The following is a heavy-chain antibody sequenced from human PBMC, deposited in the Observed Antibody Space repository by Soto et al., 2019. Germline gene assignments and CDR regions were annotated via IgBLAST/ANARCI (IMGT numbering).Heavy chain of an antibody. CDR3: ARDPRAGYSGYEPLDY. J-gene: IGHJ4*02. CDR2: IKQDGSEK. V-gene: IGHV3-7*01. CDR1: GFTFSSYW. D-gene: IGHD5-12*01. Sequence: GGSLRLSCAASGFTFSSYWMSWVRQAPGKGLEWVANIKQDGSEKYYVDSVKGRFTISRDNAKNSLYLQMNSLRAEDTAVYYCARDPRAGYSGYEPLDYWGQGTLVTVSS.